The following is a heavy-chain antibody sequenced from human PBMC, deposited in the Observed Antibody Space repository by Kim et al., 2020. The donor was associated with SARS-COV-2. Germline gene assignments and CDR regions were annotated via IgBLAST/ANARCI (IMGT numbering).Heavy chain of an antibody. CDR2: ISKSSDIT. CDR1: GFTFSNEA. Sequence: GGSLRLSCAASGFTFSNEAMTWVRQAPGKGLEWVSTISKSSDITYFANSVKGRFTISRDNSQDTLYLQMTSLIAEDTAVYFCAKGRRNPDYWGQGTLGTV. CDR3: AKGRRNPDY. V-gene: IGHV3-23*01. J-gene: IGHJ4*02.